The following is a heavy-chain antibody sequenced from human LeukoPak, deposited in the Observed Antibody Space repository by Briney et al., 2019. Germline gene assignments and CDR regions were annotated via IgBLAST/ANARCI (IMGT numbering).Heavy chain of an antibody. D-gene: IGHD3-10*01. V-gene: IGHV1-18*01. CDR2: ISAYNGNT. CDR1: GYTFTSYG. J-gene: IGHJ3*02. CDR3: ARDMVRGVITPSDAFDI. Sequence: GASVKVSCKASGYTFTSYGNSWVRQAPGQGLEWMGWISAYNGNTNYAQKLQGRVTMTTDTSTSTAYMELRSLRSDDTAVYYCARDMVRGVITPSDAFDIWGQGTMVTVSS.